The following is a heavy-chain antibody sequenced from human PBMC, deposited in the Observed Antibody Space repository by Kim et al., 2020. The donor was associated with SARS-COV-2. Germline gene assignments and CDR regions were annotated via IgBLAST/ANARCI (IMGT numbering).Heavy chain of an antibody. CDR2: ISGSGGDT. Sequence: GGSLRLSCAASEFSFSDYAMSWVRQTPGKGLEWVSAISGSGGDTYYTDSVKGRFTSSRDNPKNTLFLEMNNLRDDDTAVFYCGRGPGTTRWGFDYYAMDVWGQGTTVTVSS. D-gene: IGHD2-21*01. CDR1: EFSFSDYA. J-gene: IGHJ6*02. V-gene: IGHV3-23*01. CDR3: GRGPGTTRWGFDYYAMDV.